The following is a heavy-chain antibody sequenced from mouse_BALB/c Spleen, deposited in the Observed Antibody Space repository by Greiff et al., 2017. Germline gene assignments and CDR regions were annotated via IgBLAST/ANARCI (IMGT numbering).Heavy chain of an antibody. CDR3: ARRGPWNYWYFDV. Sequence: VQLQQSGPELVKPGASVKIPCKASGYTFTDYNMDWVKQSHGKSLEWIGDINPNNGGTIYNQKFKGKATLTVDKSSSTAYMELRSLTSEDTAVYYCARRGPWNYWYFDVWGAGTTVTVSS. V-gene: IGHV1-18*01. CDR1: GYTFTDYN. J-gene: IGHJ1*01. CDR2: INPNNGGT.